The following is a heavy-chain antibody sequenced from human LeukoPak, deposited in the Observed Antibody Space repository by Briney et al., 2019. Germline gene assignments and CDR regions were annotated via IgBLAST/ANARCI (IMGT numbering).Heavy chain of an antibody. Sequence: GASVKVSCKASGYTFTSYDIKWVRQATGQGLEWMAWMSPNSGNTGYARMFQGRVTMTRDTSISTAYMEVSSLRSEDTAVYYCARGREDLSWSFEYWGQGTRVTVSS. D-gene: IGHD3-16*02. J-gene: IGHJ4*02. CDR1: GYTFTSYD. V-gene: IGHV1-8*01. CDR2: MSPNSGNT. CDR3: ARGREDLSWSFEY.